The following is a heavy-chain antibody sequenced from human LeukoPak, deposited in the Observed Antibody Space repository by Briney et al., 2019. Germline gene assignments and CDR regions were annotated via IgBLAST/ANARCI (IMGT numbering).Heavy chain of an antibody. D-gene: IGHD1-26*01. Sequence: GGSLRLSCAASGFTVSSNYMSGVRQAPGKGLEWVSAISGSGGSTYYADSVKGRFTISRDNSKNTLYLQMNSLRAEDTAVYYCAKAGIVGASFWYFDLWGRGTLVTVSS. V-gene: IGHV3-23*01. J-gene: IGHJ2*01. CDR3: AKAGIVGASFWYFDL. CDR1: GFTVSSNY. CDR2: ISGSGGST.